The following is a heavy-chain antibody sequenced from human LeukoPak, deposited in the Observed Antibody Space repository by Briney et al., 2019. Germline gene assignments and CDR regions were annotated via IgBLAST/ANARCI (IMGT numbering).Heavy chain of an antibody. V-gene: IGHV4-59*01. CDR2: IYYSGST. D-gene: IGHD4-23*01. J-gene: IGHJ5*02. Sequence: SETLSLTCTVSGGSISSYYWSWIRQPPGKGLEWIGYIYYSGSTNYNPSLKSRVTISIDTSKNQFSLKLSSVTAADTAVYYCARGSIPGDYGGYNWFDPWGQGTLVTVSS. CDR3: ARGSIPGDYGGYNWFDP. CDR1: GGSISSYY.